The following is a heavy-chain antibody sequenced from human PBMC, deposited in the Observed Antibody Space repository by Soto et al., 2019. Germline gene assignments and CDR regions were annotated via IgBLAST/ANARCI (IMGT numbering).Heavy chain of an antibody. D-gene: IGHD3-16*02. CDR2: IYYSGST. V-gene: IGHV4-59*01. CDR1: GGSISSYY. CDR3: AREREHYDYIWGSYRGDAFDI. J-gene: IGHJ3*02. Sequence: SETVSLTCTVSGGSISSYYWSWIRQPPGKGLEWIGYIYYSGSTNYNPSLKSRVTISVDTSKNQFSLKLSSVTAADTAVYYCAREREHYDYIWGSYRGDAFDIWGQGTMVTVSS.